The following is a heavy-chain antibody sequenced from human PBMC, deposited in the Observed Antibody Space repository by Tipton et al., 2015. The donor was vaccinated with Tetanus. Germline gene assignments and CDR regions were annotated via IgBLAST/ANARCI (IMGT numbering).Heavy chain of an antibody. J-gene: IGHJ4*02. V-gene: IGHV3-21*01. Sequence: AVSGFTFSSSWMSWVRQGPGRGLEWVSSISSTSRYINYADSVKGRFTISRDNAKNSLFLEMNSLRADDTAVYYCVSGLALDYWGQGTLITVSS. CDR1: GFTFSSSW. CDR3: VSGLALDY. CDR2: ISSTSRYI. D-gene: IGHD6-25*01.